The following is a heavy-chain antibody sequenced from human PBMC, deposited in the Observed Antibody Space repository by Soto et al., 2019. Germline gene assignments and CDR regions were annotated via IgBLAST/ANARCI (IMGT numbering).Heavy chain of an antibody. CDR1: GFTFGDYG. V-gene: IGHV3-49*03. CDR2: IRYKANGGTT. Sequence: EVQLVESGGDLVQPGRSLRLSCTASGFTFGDYGLSWFRQAPGKGLEWVGFIRYKANGGTTEYAASVKGRFTISRDDSRSSAYLQMNSLKTEDTAVYYCTRGPLGDPIWGSYWFDPWGQGILVTVSS. J-gene: IGHJ5*02. D-gene: IGHD3-16*01. CDR3: TRGPLGDPIWGSYWFDP.